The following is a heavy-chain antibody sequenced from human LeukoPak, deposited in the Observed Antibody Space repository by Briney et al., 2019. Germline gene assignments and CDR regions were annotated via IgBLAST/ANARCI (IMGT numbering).Heavy chain of an antibody. Sequence: GGSLRLSCAASGFTFSNYWLSWVRQSPGKGLEGAANIKEGGSEKYYVDSGRGRFTISTDNAKNSLSLPLNSLRAEDTAVYYCARAYYYDSRNYYNPTSSFDYWGQGTLVTVSS. CDR2: IKEGGSEK. J-gene: IGHJ4*02. V-gene: IGHV3-7*04. D-gene: IGHD3-10*01. CDR3: ARAYYYDSRNYYNPTSSFDY. CDR1: GFTFSNYW.